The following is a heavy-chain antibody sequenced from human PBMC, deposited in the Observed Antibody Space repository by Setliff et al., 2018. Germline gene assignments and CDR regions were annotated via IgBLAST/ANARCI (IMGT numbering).Heavy chain of an antibody. Sequence: ASVTVSCKAVGYTFLSYGLSWVRQAPGQGLEWMGWISAYTGKTDNAQNFQGRVTKTTDTSTNTAYLELRSLRYDDTAVYFCTRAPRLEWILPTFDYWGQGTPVTVSS. CDR3: TRAPRLEWILPTFDY. CDR1: GYTFLSYG. V-gene: IGHV1-18*01. D-gene: IGHD3-3*01. J-gene: IGHJ4*02. CDR2: ISAYTGKT.